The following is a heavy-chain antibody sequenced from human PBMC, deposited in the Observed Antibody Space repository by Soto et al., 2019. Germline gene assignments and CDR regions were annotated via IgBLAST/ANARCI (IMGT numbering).Heavy chain of an antibody. CDR2: ISAYNGNT. D-gene: IGHD3-3*01. Sequence: QVQLVQSGAEVKKPGASVKVSCKASGYTVTSYGISWVRQAPGQGLEWMGWISAYNGNTNYAQKLQGRVTMTTDTSTSTAYMELRSLRSDDTSVYYCARDRGFLEWLEVNWFDPWGQGTLVTVSS. J-gene: IGHJ5*02. V-gene: IGHV1-18*01. CDR3: ARDRGFLEWLEVNWFDP. CDR1: GYTVTSYG.